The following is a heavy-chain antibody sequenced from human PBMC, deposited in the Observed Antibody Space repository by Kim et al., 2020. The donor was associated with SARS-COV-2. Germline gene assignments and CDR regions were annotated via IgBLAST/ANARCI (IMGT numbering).Heavy chain of an antibody. J-gene: IGHJ5*02. CDR1: GYSFTSYW. CDR3: ARRGRLGELAQRFAP. CDR2: IYPGYSDT. Sequence: GESLKISCKGSGYSFTSYWIGWVRQMPGKGLEWMGIIYPGYSDTRYSPSFQGQVTISADKSISTAYLQWRSLRASDTAMYYCARRGRLGELAQRFAPWGQGPLVTVSS. V-gene: IGHV5-51*01. D-gene: IGHD3-16*01.